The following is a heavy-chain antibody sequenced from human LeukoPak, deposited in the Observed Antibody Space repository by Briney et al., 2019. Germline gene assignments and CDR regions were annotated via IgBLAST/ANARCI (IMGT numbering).Heavy chain of an antibody. CDR1: GYTFTSYG. CDR3: ARDGSSSDLNWFDP. Sequence: GASVKVSRKASGYTFTSYGISWVRQAPGQGLEWMGWISAYNGNTNYAQKLQGRVTMTTDTSTSTAYMELRSLRSDDTAVYYCARDGSSSDLNWFDPWGQGTLVTVSS. D-gene: IGHD6-6*01. J-gene: IGHJ5*02. V-gene: IGHV1-18*01. CDR2: ISAYNGNT.